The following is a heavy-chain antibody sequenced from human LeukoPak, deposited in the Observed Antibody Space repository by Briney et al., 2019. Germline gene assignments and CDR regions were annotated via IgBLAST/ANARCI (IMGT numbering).Heavy chain of an antibody. CDR1: GFTFSSYN. J-gene: IGHJ6*03. CDR3: ARDRGRYYMDV. D-gene: IGHD6-25*01. Sequence: GGSLRLSCAASGFTFSSYNMNWVRQAPGKGLEWVSSVSRSSSYIYYVDSVKGRFTISRDNAKNSLYLQMNSLRAGDTAVYYCARDRGRYYMDVWGKGTTVTISS. V-gene: IGHV3-21*06. CDR2: VSRSSSYI.